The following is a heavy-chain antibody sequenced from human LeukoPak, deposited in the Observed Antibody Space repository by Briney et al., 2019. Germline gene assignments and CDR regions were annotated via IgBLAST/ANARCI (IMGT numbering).Heavy chain of an antibody. Sequence: GGSLRLSCAASGFTFSSYSMNWVRQAPGKGLEWVSSISSSSSYIYYADSVKGRFTISRDNAKNSLYLQMNSLRAEDTAVYYCGRRIGGVVAATPVDYWGQGTLVTVSS. CDR2: ISSSSSYI. V-gene: IGHV3-21*01. J-gene: IGHJ4*02. D-gene: IGHD2-15*01. CDR3: GRRIGGVVAATPVDY. CDR1: GFTFSSYS.